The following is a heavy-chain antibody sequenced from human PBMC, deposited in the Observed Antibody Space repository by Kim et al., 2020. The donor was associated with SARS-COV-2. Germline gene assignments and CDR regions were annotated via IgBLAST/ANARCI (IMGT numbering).Heavy chain of an antibody. D-gene: IGHD3-9*01. CDR3: ARHRGLGSRTGGDVDN. Sequence: GESLKISCEGSGYSFTGYWIGWVRQMPGKGLEWMGIIHPDDFNIRYSPSFQGHVTISADKSISTAYLQWSSLKASDTAIYYCARHRGLGSRTGGDVDNWGQGTVVTVSS. V-gene: IGHV5-51*01. J-gene: IGHJ4*02. CDR2: IHPDDFNI. CDR1: GYSFTGYW.